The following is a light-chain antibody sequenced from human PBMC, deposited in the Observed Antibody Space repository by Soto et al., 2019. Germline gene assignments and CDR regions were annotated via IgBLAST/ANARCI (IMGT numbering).Light chain of an antibody. Sequence: DIQMTQSPSSVSASVGDRVTITCRASQSISTWLVWYQQKPGKAPKLLIYAATSLQSGVPLRFSGNGSGTDFTLAISSLQREDFATYFCQQANSFPHTFGQGTKLEI. CDR2: AAT. CDR3: QQANSFPHT. CDR1: QSISTW. V-gene: IGKV1-12*01. J-gene: IGKJ2*01.